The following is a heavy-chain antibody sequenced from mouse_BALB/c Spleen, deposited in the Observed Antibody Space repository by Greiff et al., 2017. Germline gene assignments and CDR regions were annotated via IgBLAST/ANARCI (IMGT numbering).Heavy chain of an antibody. J-gene: IGHJ3*01. Sequence: DVMLVESGGGLVKPGGSLKLSCAASGFTFSDYYMYWVRQTPEKRLEWVATISDGGSYTYYPDSVKGRFTISRDNAKNNLYLQMSSLKSEDTAMYYCARDGYYAAYWGQGTLVTVSA. CDR3: ARDGYYAAY. CDR1: GFTFSDYY. V-gene: IGHV5-4*02. D-gene: IGHD2-3*01. CDR2: ISDGGSYT.